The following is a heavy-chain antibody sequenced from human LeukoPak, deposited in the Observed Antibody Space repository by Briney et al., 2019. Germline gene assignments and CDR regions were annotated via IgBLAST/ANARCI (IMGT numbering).Heavy chain of an antibody. D-gene: IGHD6-19*01. J-gene: IGHJ6*03. CDR3: ARTSGQSPYYYYMDG. V-gene: IGHV4-59*01. Sequence: PSETLSLTCTVSGGSISSYYWSWIRQPPGKGLEWIGYIYYSGSTNYNPSLKSRVTISVDTSKNQFSLKLSSVTAADTAVYYCARTSGQSPYYYYMDGWGKGTTATVSS. CDR1: GGSISSYY. CDR2: IYYSGST.